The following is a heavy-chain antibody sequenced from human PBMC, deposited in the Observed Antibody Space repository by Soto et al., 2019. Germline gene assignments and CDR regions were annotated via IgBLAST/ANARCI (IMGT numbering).Heavy chain of an antibody. CDR3: ARDYYDSSGYLGYFDY. D-gene: IGHD3-22*01. Sequence: GGSLRLSCAASGFTFSSYAMHLVRQAPGKGLEWVAVISYDGSNKYYADSVKGRFTISRDNSKNTLYLQMNSLRAEDTAVYYCARDYYDSSGYLGYFDYWGQGTLVTVSS. J-gene: IGHJ4*02. CDR2: ISYDGSNK. V-gene: IGHV3-30-3*01. CDR1: GFTFSSYA.